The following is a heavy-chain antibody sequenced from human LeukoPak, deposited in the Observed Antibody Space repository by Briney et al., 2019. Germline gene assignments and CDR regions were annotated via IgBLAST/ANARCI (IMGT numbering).Heavy chain of an antibody. Sequence: GGSLRLSCAASGLTFSSYSMNWVRQAPGKGLEWVSSISSSSSYIYYADSVKGRFTISRDNAKNSLYLQMNSLRAEDTAVYYCARDYPGSPSSDAFDIWGQGTMVTVSS. CDR3: ARDYPGSPSSDAFDI. J-gene: IGHJ3*02. V-gene: IGHV3-21*01. D-gene: IGHD3-16*02. CDR1: GLTFSSYS. CDR2: ISSSSSYI.